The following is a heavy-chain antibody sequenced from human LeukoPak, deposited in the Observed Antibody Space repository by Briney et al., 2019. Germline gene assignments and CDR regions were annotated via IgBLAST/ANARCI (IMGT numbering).Heavy chain of an antibody. CDR3: ARDSSGYYSDY. V-gene: IGHV3-66*01. Sequence: GGSLRLSCAASGFTVSSNYMSWVRQAPGKGLEWVSVIYSGGSTYYADSVKGRFTISRDNSKNTLYLQINSLRAEDTAVYYCARDSSGYYSDYWGQGTLVTVSS. D-gene: IGHD3-22*01. CDR2: IYSGGST. J-gene: IGHJ4*02. CDR1: GFTVSSNY.